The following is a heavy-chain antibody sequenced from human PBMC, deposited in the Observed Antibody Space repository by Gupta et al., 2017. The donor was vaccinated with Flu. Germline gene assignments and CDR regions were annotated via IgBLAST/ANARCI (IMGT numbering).Heavy chain of an antibody. V-gene: IGHV3-23*01. CDR2: ISGGGTTT. Sequence: EVQLLESGGGLVQPGGSLSLSCAASGFRFSAYAMNWVRQAPGKGLEWVSAISGGGTTTYYADSVRGRFTISRDKSTNTLFLQMNSMRADDTAVYYCTKDGGYGDNYNYFEYWGQGSLVTVSS. CDR3: TKDGGYGDNYNYFEY. D-gene: IGHD4-17*01. CDR1: GFRFSAYA. J-gene: IGHJ4*02.